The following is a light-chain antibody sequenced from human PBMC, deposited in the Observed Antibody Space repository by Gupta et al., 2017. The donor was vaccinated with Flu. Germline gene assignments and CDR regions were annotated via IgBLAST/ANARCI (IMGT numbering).Light chain of an antibody. CDR1: NSNIGNNY. V-gene: IGLV1-47*01. CDR2: RNH. CDR3: AVWDDSLSADL. Sequence: QSVLTQPPSLSGTPGQRVIMSCSGSNSNIGNNYVSWFHHLPGTAPRLLICRNHQRPSGVSDRFSGSKSATSASLAINGLRSEDEAEYYCAVWDDSLSADLFGSGTKVSVL. J-gene: IGLJ1*01.